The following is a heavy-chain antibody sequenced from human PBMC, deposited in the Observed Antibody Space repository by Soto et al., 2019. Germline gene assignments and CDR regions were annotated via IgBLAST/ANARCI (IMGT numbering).Heavy chain of an antibody. D-gene: IGHD4-17*01. CDR1: GFMFSTYW. V-gene: IGHV3-7*01. CDR2: IKQDRSEK. J-gene: IGHJ4*02. Sequence: GRSLRLSCAASGFMFSTYWMNWVRQAPGKGLEWVANIKQDRSEKYYVASVKGRFTISRDNAKNSLYLQMNSLRAEDTAVYYCVRDLSYGDYEWSYWGQGTLVTVSS. CDR3: VRDLSYGDYEWSY.